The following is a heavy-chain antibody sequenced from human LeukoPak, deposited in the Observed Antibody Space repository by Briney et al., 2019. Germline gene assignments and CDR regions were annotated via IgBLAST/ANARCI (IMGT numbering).Heavy chain of an antibody. CDR3: ASTQRLMITFGGVIVNDY. D-gene: IGHD3-16*02. CDR2: INHSGST. V-gene: IGHV4-34*01. CDR1: GGSFSGYY. J-gene: IGHJ4*02. Sequence: PSETLSLTCAVYGGSFSGYYWSWIRQPPGKGLEWIGEINHSGSTNYNPSLKSRVTISVDTSKNQFSLKLSSVTAADTAVYYCASTQRLMITFGGVIVNDYWGQGTLVTVSS.